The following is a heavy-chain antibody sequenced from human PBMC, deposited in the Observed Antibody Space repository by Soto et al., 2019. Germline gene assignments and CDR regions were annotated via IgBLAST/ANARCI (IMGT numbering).Heavy chain of an antibody. CDR2: IYYSGST. D-gene: IGHD4-4*01. Sequence: SETLSLTCTVSGGSISSGGYYWSWIRQHPGKGLEWIGYIYYSGSTYYNPSLKSRVTISVDTSKNQFSLKLSSVNAADTAVYYCARERKGNPYDYWGQGTLVTVSS. V-gene: IGHV4-31*03. CDR3: ARERKGNPYDY. CDR1: GGSISSGGYY. J-gene: IGHJ4*02.